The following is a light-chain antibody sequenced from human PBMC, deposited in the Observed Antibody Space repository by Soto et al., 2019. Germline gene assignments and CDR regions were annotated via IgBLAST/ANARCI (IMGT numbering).Light chain of an antibody. J-gene: IGKJ4*01. Sequence: EIVLTQSPGTLSLSPAERATLSCRASQSVSSSYLAWYQQKPGQAPRLLLYGASSRATGIPDRFSGSGSGTDFTLTISRLEPEDFAVYYCQQYGSSPLTFGGGTKVDIK. CDR3: QQYGSSPLT. CDR1: QSVSSSY. V-gene: IGKV3-20*01. CDR2: GAS.